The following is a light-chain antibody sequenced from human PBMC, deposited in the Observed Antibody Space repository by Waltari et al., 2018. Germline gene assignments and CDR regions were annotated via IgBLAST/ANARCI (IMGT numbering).Light chain of an antibody. CDR1: SSNVGGNNN. V-gene: IGLV2-14*03. J-gene: IGLJ3*02. CDR3: SSNASSNTRV. CDR2: DVS. Sequence: QSALPQAPSVSGSPGQPISISCTGTSSNVGGNNNVSWYQQHPGKAPKLIIYDVSKRPAGVSNRFAGSKSGNASSLTISGLQAEDEADYYCSSNASSNTRVFGGGPKLTVL.